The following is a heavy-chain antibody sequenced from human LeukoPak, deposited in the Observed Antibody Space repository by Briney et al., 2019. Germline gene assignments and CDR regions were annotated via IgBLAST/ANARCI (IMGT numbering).Heavy chain of an antibody. CDR3: ARAKRYGYLIDY. CDR2: IIPIFGTA. D-gene: IGHD5-18*01. J-gene: IGHJ4*02. Sequence: ASVKVSCKASGGTFSSYAISWVRQAPGQGLEWMGGIIPIFGTANYAQKFQGRVTITADESTSTAYMELSSLRSEDTAVYYCARAKRYGYLIDYWGQGTLVTVSS. V-gene: IGHV1-69*13. CDR1: GGTFSSYA.